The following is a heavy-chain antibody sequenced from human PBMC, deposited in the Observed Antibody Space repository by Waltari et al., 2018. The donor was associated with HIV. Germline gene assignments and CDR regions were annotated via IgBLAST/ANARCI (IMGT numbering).Heavy chain of an antibody. J-gene: IGHJ4*02. V-gene: IGHV3-7*01. Sequence: EVQLVESGGGWVQPGGSLTLTCEASGFTFSFYWLSWVRQAPGKGLEGVAKINQAGTERHYVDAVRGRFTISRDNGKTSLFLQMNSLSVDDTAVYYCATTHGSGDYDNDFDYWDQGTLV. CDR3: ATTHGSGDYDNDFDY. D-gene: IGHD3-10*01. CDR1: GFTFSFYW. CDR2: INQAGTER.